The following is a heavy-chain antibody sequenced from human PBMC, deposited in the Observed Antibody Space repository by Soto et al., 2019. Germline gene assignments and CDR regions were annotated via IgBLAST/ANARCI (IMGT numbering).Heavy chain of an antibody. CDR3: ANGSCFVADCYPSPYLDF. D-gene: IGHD2-21*02. CDR1: GFSLSTTEEG. CDR2: IYWDDDK. Sequence: QITLKESGPTLVKPTQTLTLTCTFSGFSLSTTEEGVGWIRQRPGKAPEWLALIYWDDDKRYRPSLKTRLTITKDTAKNHVVLTVTNVDPVDTATYYCANGSCFVADCYPSPYLDFWGPGILVTVSS. V-gene: IGHV2-5*02. J-gene: IGHJ4*02.